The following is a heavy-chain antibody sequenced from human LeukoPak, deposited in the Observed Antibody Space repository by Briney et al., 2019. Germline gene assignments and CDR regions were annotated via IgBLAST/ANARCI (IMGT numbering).Heavy chain of an antibody. CDR1: GYTFTGYY. CDR2: INLNNGGT. J-gene: IGHJ3*02. D-gene: IGHD6-19*01. CDR3: AASSGSGAFDI. Sequence: APVKVSCKASGYTFTGYYMHWVRQAPGQGLEWMGWINLNNGGTNYAQKFQGRVTMTRDTSIGTAYMELSRLRSDDTAVYYCAASSGSGAFDIWGQGTMVTVSS. V-gene: IGHV1-2*02.